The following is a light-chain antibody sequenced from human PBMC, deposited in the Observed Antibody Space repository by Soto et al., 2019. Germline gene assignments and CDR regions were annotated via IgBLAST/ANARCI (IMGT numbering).Light chain of an antibody. V-gene: IGLV2-14*01. Sequence: QSFLTQPASVSGSPGQSITISCTGTSSDVGDYNYVSWYQQFTGKAPKVMIFEVSHRASGVSNRFSGSKSDTTASLTISGLQAEDEADYYCSSYTSSNTYVFGTGTKVTVL. J-gene: IGLJ1*01. CDR2: EVS. CDR3: SSYTSSNTYV. CDR1: SSDVGDYNY.